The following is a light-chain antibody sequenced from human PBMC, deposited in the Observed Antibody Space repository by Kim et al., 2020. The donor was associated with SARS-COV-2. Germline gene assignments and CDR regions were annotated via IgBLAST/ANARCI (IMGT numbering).Light chain of an antibody. CDR1: QSINSN. J-gene: IGKJ3*01. CDR3: QQFYTCPFT. CDR2: AAS. Sequence: AIRMTQSPSSFSASTGDRVTITCRASQSINSNLAWYQQKPGKAPKLLTYAASTLQTGVPSRFSGSGSGTEFTLTISCLQSEDFATYYCQQFYTCPFTFGPGTKVDIK. V-gene: IGKV1-8*01.